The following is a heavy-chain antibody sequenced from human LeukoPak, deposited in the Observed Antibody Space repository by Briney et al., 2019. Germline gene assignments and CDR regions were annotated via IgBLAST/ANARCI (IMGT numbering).Heavy chain of an antibody. CDR1: GYTFTSYG. CDR2: IIPIFGTA. D-gene: IGHD2-15*01. V-gene: IGHV1-69*06. CDR3: ARSAGQDPVRTGRLCGSCYSSPNWFDP. Sequence: SVKVSCKASGYTFTSYGISWVRQAPGQGLEWMGGIIPIFGTANYAQKFQGRVTITADKSTSTAYMELSSLRSEDTAVYYCARSAGQDPVRTGRLCGSCYSSPNWFDPWGQGTLVTVSS. J-gene: IGHJ5*02.